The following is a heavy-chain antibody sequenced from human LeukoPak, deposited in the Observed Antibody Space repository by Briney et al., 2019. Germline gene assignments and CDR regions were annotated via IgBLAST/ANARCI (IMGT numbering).Heavy chain of an antibody. CDR1: GYTFTSYY. Sequence: ASVKVSRKASGYTFTSYYMHWVRQAPGQGLEWMGIINPSGGSTSYAQKFQGRVTMTRDTSTSTVYMELSSLRSEDTAVYYCARVSNYYDSSGYHCFDYWGQGTLVTVSS. D-gene: IGHD3-22*01. J-gene: IGHJ4*02. V-gene: IGHV1-46*01. CDR3: ARVSNYYDSSGYHCFDY. CDR2: INPSGGST.